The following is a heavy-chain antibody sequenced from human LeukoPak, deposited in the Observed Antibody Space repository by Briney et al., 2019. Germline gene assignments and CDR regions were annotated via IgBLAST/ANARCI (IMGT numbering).Heavy chain of an antibody. V-gene: IGHV1-2*06. CDR3: ARDLPFED. CDR2: IHPSSGAT. J-gene: IGHJ4*02. Sequence: GASVKVSCKASAYTFVAYHMHWVRQAPGEGLEWMGRIHPSSGATNYAQRFQGRVTLTRDTSINTAYMELSRLTSDDTAVYYCARDLPFEDWGQGTLVTVSS. CDR1: AYTFVAYH. D-gene: IGHD2/OR15-2a*01.